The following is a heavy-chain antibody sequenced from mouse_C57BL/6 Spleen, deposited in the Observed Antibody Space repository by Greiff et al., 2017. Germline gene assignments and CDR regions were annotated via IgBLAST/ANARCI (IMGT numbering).Heavy chain of an antibody. J-gene: IGHJ1*03. V-gene: IGHV1-63*01. CDR1: GYTFTNYW. CDR3: ARIGDGYFDV. CDR2: IYPGGGYT. D-gene: IGHD3-1*01. Sequence: QVQLKQSGAELVRPGTSVKMSCKASGYTFTNYWIGWAQQRPGHGLEWIGDIYPGGGYTNYNEKFKGKATLTADKSSSTAYMQFSSLTSEDSAIYYCARIGDGYFDVGGTGTTVTVSS.